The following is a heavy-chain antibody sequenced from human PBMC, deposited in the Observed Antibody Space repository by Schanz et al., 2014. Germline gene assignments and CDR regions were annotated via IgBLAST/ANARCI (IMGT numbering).Heavy chain of an antibody. CDR2: IWYDGSNK. CDR3: ARDHTTESYYSAGPPIDY. D-gene: IGHD1-26*01. J-gene: IGHJ4*02. V-gene: IGHV3-33*01. CDR1: GFTFSSYG. Sequence: QVQLVASGGGVVQPGRSLRLSCAASGFTFSSYGMHWVRQAPGKGLEWVAVIWYDGSNKYYADSVKGRFTISRDNSKNTLFLQMNSLRAEDTAVYYCARDHTTESYYSAGPPIDYQGQGTLLTVSS.